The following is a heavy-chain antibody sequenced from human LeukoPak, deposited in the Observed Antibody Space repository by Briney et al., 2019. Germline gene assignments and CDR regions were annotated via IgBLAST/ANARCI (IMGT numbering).Heavy chain of an antibody. D-gene: IGHD6-25*01. CDR3: ARDSGRPRRILAFDI. CDR1: GYTFTICG. V-gene: IGHV1-18*01. Sequence: GASVKVSCKASGYTFTICGISWVRQAPGQGLEWMGWISAYNGNTNYAQKLQGRVTMTTDTSTSTAYMELRSLRSDDTAVYYCARDSGRPRRILAFDIWGQGTMVTVSS. CDR2: ISAYNGNT. J-gene: IGHJ3*02.